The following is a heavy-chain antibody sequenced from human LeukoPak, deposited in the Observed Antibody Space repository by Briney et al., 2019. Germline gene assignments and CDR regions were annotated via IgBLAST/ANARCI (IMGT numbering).Heavy chain of an antibody. D-gene: IGHD3-9*01. CDR2: MNPNSGNT. J-gene: IGHJ5*02. V-gene: IGHV1-8*03. CDR1: GYTFTSYD. Sequence: ASVKASCKASGYTFTSYDINWVRQATGQGLEWMGWMNPNSGNTGYAQKFQGRVTITRNTSISTAYMELSSLRSEDTAVYYCARSYYDILTGSRMFDPWGQGTLVTVSS. CDR3: ARSYYDILTGSRMFDP.